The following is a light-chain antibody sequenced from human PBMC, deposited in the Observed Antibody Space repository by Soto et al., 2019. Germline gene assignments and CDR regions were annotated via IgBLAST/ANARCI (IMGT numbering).Light chain of an antibody. Sequence: IQLTQSPSSLSASVGDRVTITCRASQGISSYLAWYQQKPGKAPKLLIYAASTLQSGVPSRFSGSGSGTDFALTISSLQPEDFATYDCQQLNSYPFFGPGTKVDIK. CDR1: QGISSY. CDR2: AAS. J-gene: IGKJ3*01. CDR3: QQLNSYPF. V-gene: IGKV1-9*01.